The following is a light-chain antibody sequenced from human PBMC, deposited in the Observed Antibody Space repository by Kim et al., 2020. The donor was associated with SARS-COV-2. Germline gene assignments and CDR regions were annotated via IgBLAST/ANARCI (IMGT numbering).Light chain of an antibody. CDR3: MQGLETPYT. J-gene: IGKJ2*01. Sequence: ESASISCRSSQRLLHRNGQHFVAWYLQKPGQSPQVLICMGSNRASGVPDRFSGSGSGTDFTLKISRVEAEDVGVYYCMQGLETPYTFGQGTKLEI. V-gene: IGKV2-28*01. CDR2: MGS. CDR1: QRLLHRNGQHF.